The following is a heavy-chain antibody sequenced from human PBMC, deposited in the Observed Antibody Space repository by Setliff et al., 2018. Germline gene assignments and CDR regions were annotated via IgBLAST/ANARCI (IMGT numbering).Heavy chain of an antibody. J-gene: IGHJ4*02. V-gene: IGHV3-23*01. D-gene: IGHD2-2*01. Sequence: SLRLSCAASGFTFWSYAMSWVRQAPGKGLEWISAITHSGGDTYHADSVKGRFTISRANSQNTLFLQMNSLRVEDTAVYFCVKGSSDSRPYYFDYWGQGMLVTSPQ. CDR3: VKGSSDSRPYYFDY. CDR1: GFTFWSYA. CDR2: ITHSGGDT.